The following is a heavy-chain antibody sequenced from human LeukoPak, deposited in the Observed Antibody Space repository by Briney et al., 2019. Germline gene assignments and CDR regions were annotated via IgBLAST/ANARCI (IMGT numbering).Heavy chain of an antibody. D-gene: IGHD5-24*01. V-gene: IGHV4-31*03. CDR3: ARGEMATTYYFDY. J-gene: IGHJ4*02. Sequence: SETLSLTCTVSGGSINSGGYYWSWIRQHPGKGLEWIGYIYYSGSSYYNPSLKSRVTISVDTSKNQFSLKLTSVTAADTAVYYCARGEMATTYYFDYWGQGTLVTVSS. CDR1: GGSINSGGYY. CDR2: IYYSGSS.